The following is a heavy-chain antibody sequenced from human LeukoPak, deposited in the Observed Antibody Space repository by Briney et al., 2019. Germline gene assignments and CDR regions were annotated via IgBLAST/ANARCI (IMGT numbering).Heavy chain of an antibody. V-gene: IGHV1-69*04. CDR1: GGTFSSYA. Sequence: SVKVSCKASGGTFSSYAISWVRQAPGQGLEWMGRIIPILGIANYAQKFQGRVTITADKSTSTAYMELSSLRSEDTAVYYCAKGLYYYDSSGYYAEYFQHWGQGILVTVSS. CDR3: AKGLYYYDSSGYYAEYFQH. D-gene: IGHD3-22*01. CDR2: IIPILGIA. J-gene: IGHJ1*01.